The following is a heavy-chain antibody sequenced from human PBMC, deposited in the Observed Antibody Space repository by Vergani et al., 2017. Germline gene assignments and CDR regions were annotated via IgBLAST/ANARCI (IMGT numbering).Heavy chain of an antibody. CDR2: IYYNGST. Sequence: QVQLQESGPGLVKPSETLSLTCTVSGGSISSYYWSCIRQPPGKGLEWIGYIYYNGSTNYNPSLKSRVTISVATYKNQLCLKLSSVTAADKAVYYCARGHYDILKGPNWFDPWGQGTLVTVSS. V-gene: IGHV4-59*01. D-gene: IGHD3-9*01. J-gene: IGHJ5*02. CDR1: GGSISSYY. CDR3: ARGHYDILKGPNWFDP.